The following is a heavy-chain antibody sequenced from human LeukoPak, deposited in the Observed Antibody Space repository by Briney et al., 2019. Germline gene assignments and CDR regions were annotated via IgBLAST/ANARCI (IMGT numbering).Heavy chain of an antibody. CDR3: ARSDYGDYLSFDY. CDR1: GFTVSSNY. J-gene: IGHJ4*02. Sequence: GGSLRLSCAASGFTVSSNYTSWVRQAPGKGLEWVSVIYSGGSTYYADSVKGRFTISRDNSKNTLYLQMNSLRAEDTAVYYCARSDYGDYLSFDYWGQGTLVTVSS. CDR2: IYSGGST. V-gene: IGHV3-66*01. D-gene: IGHD4-17*01.